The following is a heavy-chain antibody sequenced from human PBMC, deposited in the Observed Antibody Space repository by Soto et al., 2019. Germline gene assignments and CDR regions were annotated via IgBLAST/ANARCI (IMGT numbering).Heavy chain of an antibody. CDR2: ISGSGGRT. CDR3: AKVMGPYYYVSVSRWPTAYYFDY. CDR1: GFTFSSYA. D-gene: IGHD3-10*01. Sequence: GGSLRLSCAASGFTFSSYAMSWGRQAPGKGLEWVSAISGSGGRTYYADSVKGRFTTSRDNSKNTLYLQMNSLRAEDTALYYCAKVMGPYYYVSVSRWPTAYYFDYWGQGTLVTSPQ. V-gene: IGHV3-23*01. J-gene: IGHJ4*02.